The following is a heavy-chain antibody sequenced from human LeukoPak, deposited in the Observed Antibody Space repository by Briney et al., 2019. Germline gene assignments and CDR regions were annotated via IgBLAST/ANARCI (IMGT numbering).Heavy chain of an antibody. V-gene: IGHV3-30*18. CDR3: VKDRSGSWAFDY. D-gene: IGHD1-26*01. CDR1: GFTFSNYG. CDR2: ISDDGSNK. Sequence: PGGSLRLSCAASGFTFSNYGMHWVRQAPGKGLEWLAVISDDGSNKYYADSVKGRFTISRDNSKNTLYLQMNTLRAEDTAVYYCVKDRSGSWAFDYWGQGTLVTVSS. J-gene: IGHJ4*02.